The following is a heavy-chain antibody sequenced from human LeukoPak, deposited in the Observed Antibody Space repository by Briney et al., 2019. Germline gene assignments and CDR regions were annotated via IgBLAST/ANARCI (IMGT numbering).Heavy chain of an antibody. CDR2: IWYDGSNK. Sequence: AGGSLRLSCAASRFTFSNYGMHWVRQAPGKGLEWVADIWYDGSNKYYADSVKGRFTISRDNSKNTLYLQMNSLRAEDTAVYYCARDPGRGYTYGYGFDYWGQGTLVTVSS. CDR1: RFTFSNYG. D-gene: IGHD5-18*01. V-gene: IGHV3-33*01. J-gene: IGHJ4*02. CDR3: ARDPGRGYTYGYGFDY.